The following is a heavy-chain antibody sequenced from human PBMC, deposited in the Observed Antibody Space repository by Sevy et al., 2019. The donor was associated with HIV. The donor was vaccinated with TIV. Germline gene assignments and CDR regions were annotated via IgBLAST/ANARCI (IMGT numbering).Heavy chain of an antibody. V-gene: IGHV3-73*01. J-gene: IGHJ4*02. CDR1: GFTFSGSA. CDR3: TSWSSSWPNDY. Sequence: GGSLRLSCAASGFTFSGSAMHWVRQASGKGLEWVGRIRSKANSYATAYAASVKGRFTISRDDSKNTAYLQMDSLKTEDTDMYYCTSWSSSWPNDYWGQGTLVTVSS. CDR2: IRSKANSYAT. D-gene: IGHD6-13*01.